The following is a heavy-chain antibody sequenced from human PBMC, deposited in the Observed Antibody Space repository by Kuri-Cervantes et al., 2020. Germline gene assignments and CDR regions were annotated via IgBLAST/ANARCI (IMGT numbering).Heavy chain of an antibody. J-gene: IGHJ4*02. CDR1: GYSISSGYY. D-gene: IGHD6-6*01. CDR2: IYQSGST. CDR3: ARGSIRGHFDY. V-gene: IGHV4-38-2*01. Sequence: SETLSLTCAVSGYSISSGYYWGWNRQPPGKGLEWIGSIYQSGSTYYNPSLKSRVFISVETSKNQFSLKLSSVTAADTAVYYCARGSIRGHFDYWGQGTLVTVSS.